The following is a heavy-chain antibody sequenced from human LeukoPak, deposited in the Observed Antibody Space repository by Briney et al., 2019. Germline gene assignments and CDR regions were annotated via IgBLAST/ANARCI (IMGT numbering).Heavy chain of an antibody. V-gene: IGHV5-51*01. Sequence: GASLQISCKGSGSTFTSYWIGWVRPLPGKGLEWMGIIYPGDSDTRYSPSFQGQVTISADKSISTAYLQWSSLRASDTAMYYCARLRGDSSTFFDYWGQGTLVTVSS. J-gene: IGHJ4*02. CDR2: IYPGDSDT. CDR1: GSTFTSYW. D-gene: IGHD3-22*01. CDR3: ARLRGDSSTFFDY.